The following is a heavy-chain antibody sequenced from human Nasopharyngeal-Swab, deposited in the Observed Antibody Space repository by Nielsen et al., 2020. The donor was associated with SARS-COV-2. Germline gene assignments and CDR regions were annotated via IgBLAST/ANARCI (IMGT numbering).Heavy chain of an antibody. D-gene: IGHD6-13*01. CDR2: ILTNGST. Sequence: SETLSLTCTVSGGSISSGSYYWSWIRQPAGKGLDWISRILTNGSTNYNPSLKSRITISVDTSKNQFSLRLSSVTAADTAVYYCAKKDKLQHLDAFDIWGQGTVVTVSS. CDR3: AKKDKLQHLDAFDI. CDR1: GGSISSGSYY. V-gene: IGHV4-61*02. J-gene: IGHJ3*02.